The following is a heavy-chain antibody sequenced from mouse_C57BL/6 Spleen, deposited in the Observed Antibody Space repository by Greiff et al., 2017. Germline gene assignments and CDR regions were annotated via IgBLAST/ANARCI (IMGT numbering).Heavy chain of an antibody. J-gene: IGHJ2*01. CDR1: GYTFTSYW. V-gene: IGHV1-59*01. CDR2: IDPSDNYT. D-gene: IGHD1-1*02. Sequence: VQLQPPGAELVRPGTSVKLSCKASGYTFTSYWMHWVKQRPGQGLEWIGVIDPSDNYTNYNPKFKGQATLTLDTSSSSAYMQRSSLTSEDSAVYYWAREDYGPFDYWGQGTTLTVSS. CDR3: AREDYGPFDY.